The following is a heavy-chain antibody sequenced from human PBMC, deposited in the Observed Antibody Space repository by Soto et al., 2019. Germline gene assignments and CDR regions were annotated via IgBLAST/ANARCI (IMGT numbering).Heavy chain of an antibody. V-gene: IGHV4-59*01. J-gene: IGHJ6*03. CDR3: AGNDCSGGSCYSGYYYMDV. D-gene: IGHD2-15*01. CDR1: GGSISSYY. Sequence: SETLSLTCTVSGGSISSYYWSWIRQPPGKGLEWIGYIYYSGSTNYNPSLKSRVTISVDTSKNQFSLKLSSVTAADTAVYYCAGNDCSGGSCYSGYYYMDVWGKGTTVTVSS. CDR2: IYYSGST.